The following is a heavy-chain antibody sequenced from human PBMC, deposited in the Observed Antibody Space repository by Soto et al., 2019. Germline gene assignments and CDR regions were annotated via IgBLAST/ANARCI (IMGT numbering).Heavy chain of an antibody. V-gene: IGHV3-53*01. Sequence: EVQVVESGGGLVQPGGSLRLSCAVSGFTVTINYMSWVRQAPGKGLEWVSVIYSGGTIYYADSVKGRFTISRDTSKNTLYLQMNSLRGDVTAVYYCHGYGYWGQGTQVTVSS. CDR2: IYSGGTI. J-gene: IGHJ4*02. CDR1: GFTVTINY. CDR3: HGYGY. D-gene: IGHD5-12*01.